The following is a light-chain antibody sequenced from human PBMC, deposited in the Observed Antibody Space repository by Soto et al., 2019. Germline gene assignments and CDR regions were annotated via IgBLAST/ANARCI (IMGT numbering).Light chain of an antibody. CDR3: CSYADSSTYV. Sequence: QSALTQPASVSGSPGHSITISCTGTSSDVGSYNLVSWYQQHPGKAPKLMIYEDSKRPSGVSNRFSGSKSGNTASLTISGLQTEDEADYYCCSYADSSTYVFGTGTRSPS. CDR2: EDS. V-gene: IGLV2-23*01. CDR1: SSDVGSYNL. J-gene: IGLJ1*01.